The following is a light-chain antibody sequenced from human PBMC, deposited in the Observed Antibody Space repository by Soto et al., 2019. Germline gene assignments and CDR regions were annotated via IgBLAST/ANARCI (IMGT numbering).Light chain of an antibody. CDR3: SSYTSSSTLYV. Sequence: QSVLTQPPSASGSPGQSVTISCTGTKNDIGVYDFVSWYQHHPGKAPRLIIYEVVQRPSGVPDRFSGSKSGNTASLTISGLQAEDEADYYCSSYTSSSTLYVFGTGTKLTVL. V-gene: IGLV2-18*02. CDR2: EVV. CDR1: KNDIGVYDF. J-gene: IGLJ1*01.